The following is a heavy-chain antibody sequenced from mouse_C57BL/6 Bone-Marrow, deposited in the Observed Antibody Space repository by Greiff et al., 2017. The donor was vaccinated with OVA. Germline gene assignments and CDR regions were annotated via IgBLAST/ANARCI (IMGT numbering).Heavy chain of an antibody. CDR2: IWSGGST. CDR3: ARIYYSNYVSAMDY. CDR1: GFSLTSYG. Sequence: VQRVESGPGLVQPSQSLSITCTVSGFSLTSYGVHWVRQSPGKGLEWLGVIWSGGSTDYNAAFISRLSISKDNSKSQVFFKMNSLQADDTAIYYCARIYYSNYVSAMDYWGQGTSVTVSS. V-gene: IGHV2-2*01. J-gene: IGHJ4*01. D-gene: IGHD2-5*01.